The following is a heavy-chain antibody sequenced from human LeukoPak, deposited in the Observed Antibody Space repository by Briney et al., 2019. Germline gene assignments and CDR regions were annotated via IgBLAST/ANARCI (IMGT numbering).Heavy chain of an antibody. J-gene: IGHJ4*02. CDR3: AKDRVAARPATDY. V-gene: IGHV3-23*01. Sequence: PGGSLRPSCAVSGFTFSIYAMTWVRQSPGKGLEWVSAISGSGGSTYYADSVKGRFTISRDNSKNTLYLQMNSLRAEDTAVYYCAKDRVAARPATDYWGQGTLVTVSS. CDR2: ISGSGGST. CDR1: GFTFSIYA. D-gene: IGHD6-6*01.